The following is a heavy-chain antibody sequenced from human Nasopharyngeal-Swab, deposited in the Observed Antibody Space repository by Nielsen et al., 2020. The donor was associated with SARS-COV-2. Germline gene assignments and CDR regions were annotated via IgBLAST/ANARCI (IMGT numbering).Heavy chain of an antibody. CDR3: AGNMVRGVIFVRGFDP. J-gene: IGHJ5*02. CDR2: ISGSGGST. V-gene: IGHV3-23*01. CDR1: GFTFSSYA. D-gene: IGHD3-10*01. Sequence: GESLKISCAASGFTFSSYAMSWVRQAPGKGLEWVSAISGSGGSTYYADSGKGRFTISRDNSKNTLYLQMNSLRAEDTAVYYCAGNMVRGVIFVRGFDPWGQGTLVTVSS.